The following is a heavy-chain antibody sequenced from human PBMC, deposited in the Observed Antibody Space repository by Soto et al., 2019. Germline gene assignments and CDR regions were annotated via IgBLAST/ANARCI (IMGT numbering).Heavy chain of an antibody. CDR2: IDPSDSYT. J-gene: IGHJ6*02. Sequence: LKISCKGSGYSFTSYWISWVRQMPGKGLEWMGRIDPSDSYTNYSPSFQGHVTISADKSISTAYLQWSSLKASDTAMYYCASSSSWRPGYCYYGMDVWGQGTTVTVSS. D-gene: IGHD6-13*01. CDR1: GYSFTSYW. CDR3: ASSSSWRPGYCYYGMDV. V-gene: IGHV5-10-1*01.